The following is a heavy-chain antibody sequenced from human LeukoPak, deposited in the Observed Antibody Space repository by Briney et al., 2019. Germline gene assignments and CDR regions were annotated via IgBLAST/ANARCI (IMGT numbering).Heavy chain of an antibody. J-gene: IGHJ4*02. CDR3: ARARYYDSSGYYHYFDY. Sequence: PGRSLRLSCAASGFTFSSYGMPWVRQAPGKGLEWVAVIWYDGSNKYYADSVKGRFTISRDNPKNTLYLQMNSLRAEDTAVYYCARARYYDSSGYYHYFDYWGQGTLVTVSS. CDR1: GFTFSSYG. V-gene: IGHV3-33*01. CDR2: IWYDGSNK. D-gene: IGHD3-22*01.